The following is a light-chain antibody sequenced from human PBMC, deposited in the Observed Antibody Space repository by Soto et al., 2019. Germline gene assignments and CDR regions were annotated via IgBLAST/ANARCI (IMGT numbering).Light chain of an antibody. CDR3: SSYTSGSSHYV. Sequence: QSALTQPASVSGSPGQSITISCTGTSSDVGGYSYVSWYQQHPGKTPKLMIYEVSNRPSGVSNRFSGSKSGNTASLTISGLQAEDEADYHCSSYTSGSSHYVFGTGTKLTVL. V-gene: IGLV2-14*01. CDR1: SSDVGGYSY. CDR2: EVS. J-gene: IGLJ1*01.